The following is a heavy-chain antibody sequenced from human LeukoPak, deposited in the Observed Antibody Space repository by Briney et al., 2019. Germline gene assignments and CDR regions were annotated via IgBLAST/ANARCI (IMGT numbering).Heavy chain of an antibody. CDR1: GYTFTDYY. V-gene: IGHV1-18*04. Sequence: ASVKVSCKASGYTFTDYYIHWVRQAPGQGLEWMGWISAYNGNTNYAQKLQGRVTMTTDTSTSTAYMELRSLRSDDTAVYYCARQGIYLGGYCSGGSCPPGNWFDPWGQGTLVTVSS. CDR3: ARQGIYLGGYCSGGSCPPGNWFDP. D-gene: IGHD2-15*01. J-gene: IGHJ5*02. CDR2: ISAYNGNT.